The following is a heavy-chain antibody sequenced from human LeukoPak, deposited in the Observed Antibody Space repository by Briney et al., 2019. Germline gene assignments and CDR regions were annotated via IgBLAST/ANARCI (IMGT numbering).Heavy chain of an antibody. Sequence: GGSLRLSCAGSGFTVISKHMSWVRQAPGKGLEWVSVIYSGGSTYYADSVKGRFTISRDNSKNTLYLQMNSLRVEDTAVYYCARGAITMVRGWEFDYWGQGTLVTVSS. D-gene: IGHD3-10*01. CDR1: GFTVISKH. J-gene: IGHJ4*02. CDR3: ARGAITMVRGWEFDY. CDR2: IYSGGST. V-gene: IGHV3-66*01.